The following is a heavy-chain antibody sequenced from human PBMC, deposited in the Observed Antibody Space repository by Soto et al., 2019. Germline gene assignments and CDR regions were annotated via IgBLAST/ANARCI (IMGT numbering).Heavy chain of an antibody. J-gene: IGHJ6*02. Sequence: PGGSLRLSCSASGFTFSIYAMHWVRQAPGKGLEYVSSISTNGGSTHYADSAKGRFTISRDNSKNTVYLQMSSLRAEDTAVYYCAKEERRIQLWLSDYYYYGMDVWGQGTTVTVSS. CDR1: GFTFSIYA. CDR3: AKEERRIQLWLSDYYYYGMDV. CDR2: ISTNGGST. D-gene: IGHD5-18*01. V-gene: IGHV3-64D*06.